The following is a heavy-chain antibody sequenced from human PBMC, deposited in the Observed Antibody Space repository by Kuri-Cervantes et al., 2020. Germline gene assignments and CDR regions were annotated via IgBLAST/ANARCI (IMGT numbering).Heavy chain of an antibody. CDR3: ARWRGGYDFGY. Sequence: SLKIYCAASGFTFSAYWMSWVRQAPGKGLEWVANIEQDGTEKDYVDSVKCRFTISRDNAKNSLFLLMHSLRVEDTAIYYCARWRGGYDFGYWGQGTLVTVSS. V-gene: IGHV3-7*01. D-gene: IGHD3-22*01. CDR1: GFTFSAYW. CDR2: IEQDGTEK. J-gene: IGHJ4*02.